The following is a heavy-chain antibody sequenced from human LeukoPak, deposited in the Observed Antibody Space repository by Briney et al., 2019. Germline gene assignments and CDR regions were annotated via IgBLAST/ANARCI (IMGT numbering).Heavy chain of an antibody. Sequence: GGSLRLSCEASGFIFSIYAMSWVRQSPGKGLEWVSAISASGGSTSYADSVKGRLTISRDNSKNTLYLQVHSLRAEDTALYYCARDLSSSWYNFGYWGQGTLVTVSS. J-gene: IGHJ4*02. V-gene: IGHV3-23*01. CDR3: ARDLSSSWYNFGY. CDR2: ISASGGST. CDR1: GFIFSIYA. D-gene: IGHD6-13*01.